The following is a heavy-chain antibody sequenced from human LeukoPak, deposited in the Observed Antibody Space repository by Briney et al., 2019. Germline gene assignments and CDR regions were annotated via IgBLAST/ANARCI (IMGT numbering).Heavy chain of an antibody. J-gene: IGHJ3*02. CDR1: GGSISSYY. CDR2: IYTSGST. D-gene: IGHD1-14*01. CDR3: ARGNSTITQDSFDI. V-gene: IGHV4-4*07. Sequence: SEALSLTCTVSGGSISSYYWSWIRQPAGKGLEWIGRIYTSGSTNYNPSLRSRVTMSVDTSKNQFSLRLRSVTAADPALYYCARGNSTITQDSFDIWGLGTMVTVSS.